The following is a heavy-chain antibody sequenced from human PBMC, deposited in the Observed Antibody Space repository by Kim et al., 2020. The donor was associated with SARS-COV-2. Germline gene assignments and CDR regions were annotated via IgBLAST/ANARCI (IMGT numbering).Heavy chain of an antibody. D-gene: IGHD3-9*01. CDR1: GGSVSSGSYY. J-gene: IGHJ3*02. CDR2: IYYSGST. CDR3: ARVRYFDWLLYRPAAAFDI. Sequence: SETLSLTCTVSGGSVSSGSYYWSWIRQPPGKGLEWIGYIYYSGSTNYNPSLKSRVTISVDTSKNQFSLKLSSVTAADTAVYYCARVRYFDWLLYRPAAAFDIWGQGTMVTVSS. V-gene: IGHV4-61*01.